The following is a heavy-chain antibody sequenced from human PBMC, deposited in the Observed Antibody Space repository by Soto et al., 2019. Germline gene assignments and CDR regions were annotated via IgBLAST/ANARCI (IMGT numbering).Heavy chain of an antibody. CDR3: ARPRAARNEGAFDI. CDR2: IYPGDSNT. Sequence: GESLKISCKASGYSFTTYWLGWVRQMPGKGLEWMGIIYPGDSNTRYSPSFQGQVTISVDKSIYTAYLQWSSLKASDTAIYYCARPRAARNEGAFDIWGQGTMVTVSS. D-gene: IGHD6-13*01. J-gene: IGHJ3*02. V-gene: IGHV5-51*01. CDR1: GYSFTTYW.